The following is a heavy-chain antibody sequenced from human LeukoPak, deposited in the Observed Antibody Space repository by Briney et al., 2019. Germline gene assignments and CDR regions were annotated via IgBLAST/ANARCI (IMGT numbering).Heavy chain of an antibody. CDR3: ATPSYCGGDCYDDAFDI. D-gene: IGHD2-21*02. V-gene: IGHV4-39*01. J-gene: IGHJ3*02. CDR2: IYYSGGT. Sequence: SETLSLTCTVSGGSISSSSYYWGWIRQPPGKGMEWIGIIYYSGGTYYNPSLTSRVTIYADTSKNQFSLKLSSVTAADTAVYYCATPSYCGGDCYDDAFDIWGQGTMVTVSS. CDR1: GGSISSSSYY.